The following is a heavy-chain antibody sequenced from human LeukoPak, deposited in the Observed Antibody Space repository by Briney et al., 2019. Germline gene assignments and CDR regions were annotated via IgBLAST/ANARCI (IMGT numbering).Heavy chain of an antibody. V-gene: IGHV4-61*02. CDR3: AKGAGPPWFDP. CDR1: GASISSDTYF. CDR2: ISSTGRT. Sequence: KPSETLSLTCTVSGASISSDTYFWSWIRQPAGKGLEWIGRISSTGRTDYNPSLTSRVTISIDTSKNQLSMQLNSVTAADTAVYYCAKGAGPPWFDPWGQGTLVTVSS. D-gene: IGHD6-19*01. J-gene: IGHJ5*02.